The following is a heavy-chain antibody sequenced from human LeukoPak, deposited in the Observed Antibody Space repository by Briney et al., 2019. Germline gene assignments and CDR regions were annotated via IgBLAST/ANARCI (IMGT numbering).Heavy chain of an antibody. CDR1: GFTFSSYA. CDR2: ISGRGSST. J-gene: IGHJ3*02. CDR3: ARDLSTVSDAFDI. V-gene: IGHV3-23*01. D-gene: IGHD4-17*01. Sequence: GGSLRLSCAASGFTFSSYAMTWVRQAPGKGLEWVSGISGRGSSTYYADSVKGRFTISRDNSKNTLYLQMNSLRAEDTAVYYCARDLSTVSDAFDIWGQGTMVTVSS.